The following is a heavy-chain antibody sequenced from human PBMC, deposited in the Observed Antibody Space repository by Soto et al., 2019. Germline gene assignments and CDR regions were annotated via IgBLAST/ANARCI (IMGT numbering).Heavy chain of an antibody. Sequence: QVQLVQSGAEVKKPGASAKVSCKASGYTFTSYYMHWVRQAPGQGLEWMGIINPSGGSTSYAQKFRGRVTMTXXTXTXTVYMELSSLRSEDTAVYYCARDGPKGWLQGNWFDPWGQGTLVTVSS. CDR3: ARDGPKGWLQGNWFDP. J-gene: IGHJ5*02. D-gene: IGHD5-12*01. CDR1: GYTFTSYY. CDR2: INPSGGST. V-gene: IGHV1-46*01.